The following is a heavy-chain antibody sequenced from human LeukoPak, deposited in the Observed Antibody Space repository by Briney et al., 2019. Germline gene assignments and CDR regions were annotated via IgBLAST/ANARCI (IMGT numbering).Heavy chain of an antibody. CDR2: ISSSSSYI. CDR3: ASHYDYGDRGDY. V-gene: IGHV3-21*01. J-gene: IGHJ4*02. D-gene: IGHD4-17*01. CDR1: GSTFSSYS. Sequence: GGSLRLSCAASGSTFSSYSMNWVRQAPGKGLEWVSSISSSSSYIYYADSVKGRFTISRDNAKNSLYLQMNSLRAEDTAVYYCASHYDYGDRGDYWGQGTLVTVSS.